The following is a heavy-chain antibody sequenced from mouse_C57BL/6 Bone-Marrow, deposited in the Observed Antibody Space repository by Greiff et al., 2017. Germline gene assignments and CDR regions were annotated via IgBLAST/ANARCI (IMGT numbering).Heavy chain of an antibody. D-gene: IGHD1-1*01. Sequence: VQLQQSGPELVKPGASVKISCKASGYTFTDYYMNWVKQSHGKSLEWIGDINPNNGGTSYNQKFKGKATLTVDKSSSTAYMELRSLTSEDSAFYYCARTTNYYGSSYADFDYWGQGTTLTVSS. V-gene: IGHV1-26*01. CDR1: GYTFTDYY. CDR2: INPNNGGT. J-gene: IGHJ2*01. CDR3: ARTTNYYGSSYADFDY.